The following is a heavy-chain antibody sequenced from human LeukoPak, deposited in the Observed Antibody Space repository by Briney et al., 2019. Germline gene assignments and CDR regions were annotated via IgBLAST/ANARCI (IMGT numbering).Heavy chain of an antibody. CDR1: GGSFSGYY. J-gene: IGHJ4*02. Sequence: SETLSLTCAVYGGSFSGYYWSWIRQPRGKGLEWIGEINHSGSTNYNPSLKSRVTISVDTSKNQFSLKLSSVTAADTAVYYCARKYSSCWYSDYWGQGTLVTGSS. CDR2: INHSGST. V-gene: IGHV4-34*01. D-gene: IGHD6-19*01. CDR3: ARKYSSCWYSDY.